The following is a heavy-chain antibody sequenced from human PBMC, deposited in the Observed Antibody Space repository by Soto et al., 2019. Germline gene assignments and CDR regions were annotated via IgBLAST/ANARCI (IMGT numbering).Heavy chain of an antibody. D-gene: IGHD1-26*01. CDR3: ARERSSGAFDI. CDR1: GYTFPSYD. V-gene: IGHV1-8*01. Sequence: QVQLVQSGAEVKKPGASVKVSCKTSGYTFPSYDINWVRQATGQGLEWMGWMNPNIGNTAYAQQFQGRVTMTRNTSISTAYMELSSLRSEDTAVYYCARERSSGAFDIWGQGTMVTVSS. J-gene: IGHJ3*02. CDR2: MNPNIGNT.